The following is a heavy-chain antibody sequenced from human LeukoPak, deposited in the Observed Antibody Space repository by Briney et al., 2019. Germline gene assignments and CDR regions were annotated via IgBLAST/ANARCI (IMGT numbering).Heavy chain of an antibody. CDR2: IIPIFGTA. V-gene: IGHV1-69*05. Sequence: SVKVSCKASGGTFSIYAISWVRQAPGQGLEWMGGIIPIFGTANYAQKFQGRVTITTDESTRTPYMELSSLRSEDTAVYYCARALYYYGSGSWGCFDYWGQGTLVTVSS. D-gene: IGHD3-10*01. CDR3: ARALYYYGSGSWGCFDY. CDR1: GGTFSIYA. J-gene: IGHJ4*02.